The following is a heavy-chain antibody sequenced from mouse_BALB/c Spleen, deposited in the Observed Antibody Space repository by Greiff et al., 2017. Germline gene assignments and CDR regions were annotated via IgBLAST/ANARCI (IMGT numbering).Heavy chain of an antibody. Sequence: EVQLQQSGPGLVKPSQSLSLTCTVTGYSITSDYAWNWIRQFPGNKLEWMGYISYSGSTSYNPSLKSRISITRDTSKNQFFLQLNSVTTEDTATYYCARGDYYGNGDVWGEGTTVTVAS. CDR3: ARGDYYGNGDV. D-gene: IGHD1-1*01. CDR1: GYSITSDYA. CDR2: ISYSGST. V-gene: IGHV3-2*02. J-gene: IGHJ1*01.